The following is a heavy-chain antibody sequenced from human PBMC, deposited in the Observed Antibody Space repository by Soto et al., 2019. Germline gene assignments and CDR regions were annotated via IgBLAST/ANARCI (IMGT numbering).Heavy chain of an antibody. CDR1: GYSFTTYG. CDR2: ISAYNGNT. CDR3: AREGPAPYYYYGMDV. J-gene: IGHJ6*02. Sequence: QVQLVQSGGEVKKPGASVKVSCKTSGYSFTTYGISWVRQAPGQGLEWMGWISAYNGNTNYAQKLQGRVTITTDTSTSTAYMELRSLRFDDTAVYYCAREGPAPYYYYGMDVWGQGSTVTVSS. V-gene: IGHV1-18*01.